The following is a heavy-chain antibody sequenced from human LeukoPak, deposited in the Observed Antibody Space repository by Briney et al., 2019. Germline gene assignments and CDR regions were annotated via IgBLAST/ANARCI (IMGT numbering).Heavy chain of an antibody. Sequence: SETLSLTCAVYGGSFSGYYWSWIRQPPGKGLEWIGEINHSGSTNYNPSLKSRVTISVDTSKNQFSLKLSSVTAADTAVYYCAXXGXRWLQSPYLDYWGQGTLVTVSS. CDR3: AXXGXRWLQSPYLDY. D-gene: IGHD5-24*01. J-gene: IGHJ4*02. V-gene: IGHV4-34*01. CDR1: GGSFSGYY. CDR2: INHSGST.